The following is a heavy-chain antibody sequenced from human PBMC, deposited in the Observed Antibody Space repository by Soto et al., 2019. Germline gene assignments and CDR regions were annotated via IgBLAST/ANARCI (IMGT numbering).Heavy chain of an antibody. CDR3: AKHRDYDCMHV. D-gene: IGHD2-21*01. CDR2: LYYSGNT. V-gene: IGHV4-39*01. Sequence: SETLSLTCTVSGGSISSSGYYWGWIRQPPGKGLEWVGSLYYSGNTYYNPSLKSRVTMSIDTSKNQFSLQLRSVTAADTAVYYCAKHRDYDCMHVWGQGTAVTVS. J-gene: IGHJ6*02. CDR1: GGSISSSGYY.